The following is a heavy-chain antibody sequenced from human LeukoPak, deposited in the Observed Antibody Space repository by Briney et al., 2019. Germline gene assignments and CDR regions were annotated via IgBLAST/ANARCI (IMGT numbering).Heavy chain of an antibody. CDR1: GFDFSSYS. J-gene: IGHJ4*02. Sequence: GGSLRLSCAASGFDFSSYSMNWVRQAPGKGLEWVSAISPWSDYIYYVDSVKGRFTISRDYAKNSLYLQMNSLRAEDTAVYYCARAGAGRGYYWGQGTLVTVSS. CDR3: ARAGAGRGYY. V-gene: IGHV3-21*01. CDR2: ISPWSDYI. D-gene: IGHD2-15*01.